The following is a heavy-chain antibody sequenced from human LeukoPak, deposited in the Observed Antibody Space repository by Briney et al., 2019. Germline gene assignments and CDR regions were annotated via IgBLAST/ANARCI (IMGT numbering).Heavy chain of an antibody. Sequence: GGSLRLSCAASGFTFDDSDMSWVRQAPRQGLDLVSVINLNGGSTGYADSVKSRFTISRVNATNCLYPQLNSLRAEDTALYYCARTVVPAAPHDYWGQGTMVTVSS. D-gene: IGHD2-2*01. V-gene: IGHV3-20*04. CDR1: GFTFDDSD. CDR2: INLNGGST. J-gene: IGHJ4*02. CDR3: ARTVVPAAPHDY.